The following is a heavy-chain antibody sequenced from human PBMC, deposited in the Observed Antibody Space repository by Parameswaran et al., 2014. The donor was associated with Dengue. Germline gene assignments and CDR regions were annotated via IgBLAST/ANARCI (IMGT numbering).Heavy chain of an antibody. Sequence: PREGLEWMGIIYPGDSDTRYSPSFQGQVTISADKSISTAYLQWSSLKASDTAMYYCARRVSSGWYYYYGMDVWGQGTTVTVSS. J-gene: IGHJ6*02. D-gene: IGHD6-19*01. CDR3: ARRVSSGWYYYYGMDV. CDR2: IYPGDSDT. V-gene: IGHV5-51*01.